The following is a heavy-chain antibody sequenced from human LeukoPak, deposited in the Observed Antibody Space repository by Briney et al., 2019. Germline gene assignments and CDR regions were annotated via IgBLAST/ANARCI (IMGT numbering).Heavy chain of an antibody. V-gene: IGHV4-34*01. CDR3: ARNLVMGRGVMILKKPCWFDP. CDR1: GGSFSGFY. CDR2: INHSGGT. J-gene: IGHJ5*02. D-gene: IGHD3-10*01. Sequence: SETLSLTCAVYGGSFSGFYWSWIRQPPGKGLEWIGDINHSGGTNYIPSLKSRVTISVDTSKNQFSLKLSSVTAADTAVYYCARNLVMGRGVMILKKPCWFDPWGQGTLVTVSS.